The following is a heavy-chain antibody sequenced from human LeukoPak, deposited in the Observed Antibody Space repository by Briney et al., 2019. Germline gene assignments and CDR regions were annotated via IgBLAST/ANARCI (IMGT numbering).Heavy chain of an antibody. V-gene: IGHV5-51*01. D-gene: IGHD3-22*01. CDR1: GYSFTSYW. Sequence: GESLKISCKGSGYSFTSYWIGWVRQMPGKGLEWMGIIYPGDSDTRYSPSFQGQVTISADKSISTAYLQWSSLKASDTAMYYCARHSDYDSSGYYSPYDAFDIWGQGTMVTVSS. CDR3: ARHSDYDSSGYYSPYDAFDI. CDR2: IYPGDSDT. J-gene: IGHJ3*02.